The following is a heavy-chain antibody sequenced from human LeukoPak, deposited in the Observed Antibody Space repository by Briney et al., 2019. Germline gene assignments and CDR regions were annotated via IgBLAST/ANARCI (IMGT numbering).Heavy chain of an antibody. J-gene: IGHJ5*02. D-gene: IGHD1-26*01. V-gene: IGHV3-23*01. Sequence: PGGSLRLSCEASGFTFSAYAMTWVRQAPGKGLEWVSSIGSDGKTHYSESVKGRFAISRDNSKSMLFLQLNSLRAEDTALYYCARSGGTYGWFDPWGQGTLVTVSS. CDR3: ARSGGTYGWFDP. CDR1: GFTFSAYA. CDR2: IGSDGKT.